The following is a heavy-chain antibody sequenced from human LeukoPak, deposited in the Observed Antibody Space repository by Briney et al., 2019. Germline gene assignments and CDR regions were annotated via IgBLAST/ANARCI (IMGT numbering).Heavy chain of an antibody. J-gene: IGHJ6*03. Sequence: ASVKVSCKPSGYTLTSYVISWVRQAPGQGLEWMGWISGYNGNTNYAQKLQGRVTMTTDTSTSTAYMELTSLRSDDTAVYYCARDRSWLEGDYYYYYMDVWGKGTTVTISS. CDR3: ARDRSWLEGDYYYYYMDV. CDR1: GYTLTSYV. CDR2: ISGYNGNT. V-gene: IGHV1-18*01. D-gene: IGHD5-12*01.